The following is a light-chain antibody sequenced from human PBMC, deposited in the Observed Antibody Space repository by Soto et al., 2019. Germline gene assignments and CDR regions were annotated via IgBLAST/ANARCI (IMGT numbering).Light chain of an antibody. J-gene: IGLJ1*01. CDR2: DVS. CDR1: SSDVGGYDY. V-gene: IGLV2-14*03. Sequence: QSALPQPASVSGSPGQSITVSCTGTSSDVGGYDYVSWYQHHPGKAPKLMIYDVSYRPSGVSNRFSGSKSGNTASLTISGLQAEDEADYSCSSYTTSSTLVFGTGTKVTVL. CDR3: SSYTTSSTLV.